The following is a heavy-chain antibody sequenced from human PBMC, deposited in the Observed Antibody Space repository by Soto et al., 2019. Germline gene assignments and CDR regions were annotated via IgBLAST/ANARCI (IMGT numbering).Heavy chain of an antibody. CDR3: AGWSTVGSYYYMDV. J-gene: IGHJ6*03. D-gene: IGHD2-15*01. CDR1: VGSFGVLY. Sequence: QVQLQQWGTGLLQPSETLSLTCAVYVGSFGVLYWSWIRQPPGKGLEWIAEINHSGSTRYNPSLKSRATISVDTAKNQFSLKVSSVTAADTAVYYCAGWSTVGSYYYMDVWGTGTTVTVSS. V-gene: IGHV4-34*01. CDR2: INHSGST.